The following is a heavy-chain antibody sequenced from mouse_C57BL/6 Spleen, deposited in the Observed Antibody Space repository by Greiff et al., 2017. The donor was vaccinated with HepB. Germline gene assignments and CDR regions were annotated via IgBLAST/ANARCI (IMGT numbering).Heavy chain of an antibody. V-gene: IGHV7-3*01. CDR2: IRNKANGYTT. CDR1: GFTFTDYY. D-gene: IGHD2-4*01. Sequence: DVKLVESGGGLVQPGGSLSLSCAASGFTFTDYYMSWVRQPPGKALEWVGFIRNKANGYTTEYSVSVKGRFTISRDNSQSILYLQMNALRAEDSATYYCARFHYDYRRYFDVWGTGTTVTVSS. J-gene: IGHJ1*03. CDR3: ARFHYDYRRYFDV.